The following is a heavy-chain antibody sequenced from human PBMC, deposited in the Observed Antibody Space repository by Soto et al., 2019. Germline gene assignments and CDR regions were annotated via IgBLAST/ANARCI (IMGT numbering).Heavy chain of an antibody. Sequence: GASVKVSCKASGNTLSSNIIIWVRQAPGQGLEWMGRIIPILGLTNYAQKFQGRVTITTDASADTSTSTAYMELSSLRSEDTAVYYCARRSCSTISCPRHGFDIWGQGTMVTVS. J-gene: IGHJ3*02. CDR1: GNTLSSNI. D-gene: IGHD2-2*01. CDR3: ARRSCSTISCPRHGFDI. CDR2: IIPILGLT. V-gene: IGHV1-69*02.